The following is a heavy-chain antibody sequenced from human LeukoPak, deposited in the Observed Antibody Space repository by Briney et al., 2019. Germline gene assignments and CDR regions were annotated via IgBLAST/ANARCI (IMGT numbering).Heavy chain of an antibody. CDR1: GGSFSGYY. V-gene: IGHV4-34*01. Sequence: SETLSLTCAVYGGSFSGYYWSWIRQPPGKGLEWIGEINHSGSTNCNPSLKSRVTISVDTSKNQFSLKLSSVTAADTAVYYCARALNSYYDSSGYQRGNWFDPWGQGTLVTVSS. J-gene: IGHJ5*02. D-gene: IGHD3-22*01. CDR3: ARALNSYYDSSGYQRGNWFDP. CDR2: INHSGST.